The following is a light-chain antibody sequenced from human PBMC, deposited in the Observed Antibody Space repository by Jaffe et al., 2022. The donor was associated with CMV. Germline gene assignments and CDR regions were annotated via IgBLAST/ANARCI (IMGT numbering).Light chain of an antibody. V-gene: IGKV1-33*01. J-gene: IGKJ3*01. CDR3: QQYDKYPRT. CDR2: DAS. Sequence: DIQMTQSPSSLSASVGDRVTITCQASQDITNYLNWYQQKPGKAPKLLIYDASNLKTGVPSRFSGSGSGTDFTLTISSLQPEDIATYFCQQYDKYPRTFGPGTKVDFK. CDR1: QDITNY.